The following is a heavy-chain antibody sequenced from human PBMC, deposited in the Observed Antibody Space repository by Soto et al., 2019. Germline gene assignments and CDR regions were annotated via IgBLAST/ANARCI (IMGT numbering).Heavy chain of an antibody. CDR3: ARGSAARPFYYYGMDV. CDR2: INHSGST. J-gene: IGHJ6*02. Sequence: KASETLSLTCAVYGGSFSGYYWSWIRQPPGKGLEWIGEINHSGSTNYNPSLKSRVTISVDTSKNQFSLKLSSVTAADTAVYYCARGSAARPFYYYGMDVWGQGTTVTVSS. D-gene: IGHD6-6*01. CDR1: GGSFSGYY. V-gene: IGHV4-34*01.